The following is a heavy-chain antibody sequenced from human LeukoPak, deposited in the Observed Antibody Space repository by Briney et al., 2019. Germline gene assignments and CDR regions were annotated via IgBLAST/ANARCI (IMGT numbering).Heavy chain of an antibody. J-gene: IGHJ4*02. CDR2: ISYDGRHK. V-gene: IGHV3-30*18. D-gene: IGHD3-9*01. CDR3: AKPTEPYDILTGYDY. CDR1: GFTFSSYG. Sequence: PGGSLRLSCAASGFTFSSYGVHWVRQAPGKGLEWVAVISYDGRHKYYADSVKGRFTISRDDSKNTLYLQMNSLRVEDTAVYYCAKPTEPYDILTGYDYWGQGTLVTVSS.